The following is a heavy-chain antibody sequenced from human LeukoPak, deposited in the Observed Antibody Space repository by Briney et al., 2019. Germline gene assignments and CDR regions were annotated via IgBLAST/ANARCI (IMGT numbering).Heavy chain of an antibody. CDR3: ATLTEYSSSNWFDP. Sequence: ASVKVSCKVSGYTLTELSMHWVRQAPGKGPEWMGGFDPEDGETIYAQKFQGRVTMTEDTSTDTAYMELSSLRSEDTAVYYCATLTEYSSSNWFDPWGQGTLVTVSS. CDR1: GYTLTELS. J-gene: IGHJ5*02. CDR2: FDPEDGET. V-gene: IGHV1-24*01. D-gene: IGHD6-6*01.